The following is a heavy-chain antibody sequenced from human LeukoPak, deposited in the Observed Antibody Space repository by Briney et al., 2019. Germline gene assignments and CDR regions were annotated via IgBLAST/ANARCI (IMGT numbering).Heavy chain of an antibody. CDR2: IYDSGTT. CDR1: GYSISSGNY. V-gene: IGHV4-38-2*02. J-gene: IGHJ4*02. D-gene: IGHD4-23*01. Sequence: SETLSLTCTVSGYSISSGNYWGWIRQPPGKGLEWIGNIYDSGTTYYNPSLKSRVTISVDTSNNQFSLKLSSVTAADTAMYYCARGYGGNVDYWGQGTLVTVSS. CDR3: ARGYGGNVDY.